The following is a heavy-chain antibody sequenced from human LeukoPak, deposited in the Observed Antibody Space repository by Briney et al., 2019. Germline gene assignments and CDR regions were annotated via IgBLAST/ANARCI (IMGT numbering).Heavy chain of an antibody. CDR3: ATVSSWYFFGWYFDL. V-gene: IGHV4-31*03. D-gene: IGHD6-13*01. CDR2: IYYSGST. J-gene: IGHJ2*01. Sequence: PSETLSFTCTVSGGSISSGGYYWSWIRQHPGKGLEWIGYIYYSGSTYYNPSLKSRVTISVDTSKNQFSLKLSPVTAADTAVYYCATVSSWYFFGWYFDLWGRGTLVTVSS. CDR1: GGSISSGGYY.